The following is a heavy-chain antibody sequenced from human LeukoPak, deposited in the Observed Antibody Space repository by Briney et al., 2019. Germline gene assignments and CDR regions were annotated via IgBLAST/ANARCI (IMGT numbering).Heavy chain of an antibody. CDR3: AREGIAAAGTDY. CDR2: INPNGGGT. CDR1: GYTFTGYY. J-gene: IGHJ4*02. Sequence: GASVKVPCKASGYTFTGYYMHWVRQAPGQGLEWMGWINPNGGGTNYAQKFQGRVTMTTDTSISTAYMELSRLRSDDTAVYYCAREGIAAAGTDYWGQGTLVTVS. V-gene: IGHV1-2*02. D-gene: IGHD6-13*01.